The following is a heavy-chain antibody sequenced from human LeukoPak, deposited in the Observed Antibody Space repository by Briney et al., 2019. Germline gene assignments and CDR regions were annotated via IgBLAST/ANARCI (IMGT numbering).Heavy chain of an antibody. J-gene: IGHJ4*02. CDR1: GFTFTSYS. V-gene: IGHV3-23*01. D-gene: IGHD1-26*01. CDR3: AKGGKWDVTPFDY. CDR2: ISGGGGST. Sequence: GGSLRLSCAASGFTFTSYSMNWVRQAPGKGLEWVSTISGGGGSTYYADSVKGRFTISRDNSKNTLYLQVNSLRAEDTAVYYCAKGGKWDVTPFDYWGQGILVTVSS.